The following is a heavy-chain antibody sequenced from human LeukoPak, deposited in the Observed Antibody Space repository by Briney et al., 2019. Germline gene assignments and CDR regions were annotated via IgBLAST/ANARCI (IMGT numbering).Heavy chain of an antibody. CDR1: GGSISSYY. CDR3: ASFRSGNSANAFDI. Sequence: SETLSLTCTVSGGSISSYYWSWIRQPPGKGLEWFGYIYYSGSTNYNPSLKSRVTISVDTSKNQFSLKLSSVTAADTAVYYCASFRSGNSANAFDIWGQGTMVTVSS. CDR2: IYYSGST. V-gene: IGHV4-59*08. J-gene: IGHJ3*02. D-gene: IGHD2-15*01.